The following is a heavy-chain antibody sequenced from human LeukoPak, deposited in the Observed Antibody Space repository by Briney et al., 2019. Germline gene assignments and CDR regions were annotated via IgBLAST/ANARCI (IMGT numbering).Heavy chain of an antibody. CDR3: ARDREWELPDAFDI. CDR2: INWNGGST. V-gene: IGHV3-20*04. CDR1: GFTFDDYG. Sequence: GGSLRLSCAASGFTFDDYGMSWVRQAPGKGLEWVSGINWNGGSTGYADSVKGRFTISRDNAKNSLYLQMNSLRAEDTALYYCARDREWELPDAFDIWGQGTMVTVSS. J-gene: IGHJ3*02. D-gene: IGHD1-26*01.